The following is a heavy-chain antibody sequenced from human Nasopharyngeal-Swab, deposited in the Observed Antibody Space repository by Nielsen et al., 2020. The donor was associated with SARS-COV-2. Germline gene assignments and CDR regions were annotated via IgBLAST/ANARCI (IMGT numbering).Heavy chain of an antibody. Sequence: GGSLRLSCAASGFSFGDYAMNWVRQAPGKGLEWLSFISSDSRTIYYTDSVKGRFTISRDNAKNSLYLQMNSLRAEDTAVYYCASWIGYYDSSGYSILYYYYGMDVWGQGTTVTVSS. J-gene: IGHJ6*02. CDR3: ASWIGYYDSSGYSILYYYYGMDV. D-gene: IGHD3-22*01. V-gene: IGHV3-48*04. CDR2: ISSDSRTI. CDR1: GFSFGDYA.